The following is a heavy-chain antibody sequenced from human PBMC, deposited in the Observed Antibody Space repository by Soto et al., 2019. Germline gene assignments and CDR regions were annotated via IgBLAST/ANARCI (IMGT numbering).Heavy chain of an antibody. J-gene: IGHJ4*02. V-gene: IGHV4-4*07. D-gene: IGHD1-7*01. CDR2: ISTTGNT. CDR3: EGESGENWSYEAY. Sequence: WNFIRQSAGKGLEWIGRISTTGNTHYNPSLESRVTMSLDTSKNQFSLKLTSVTAADTAVYYCEGESGENWSYEAYWGQGTLVTVSS.